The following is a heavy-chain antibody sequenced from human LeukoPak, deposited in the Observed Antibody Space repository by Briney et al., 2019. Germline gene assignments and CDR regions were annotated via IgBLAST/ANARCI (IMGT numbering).Heavy chain of an antibody. Sequence: GASVTVSCKASGYTFTSYAINWVGQAPGQRLEWMGRFTAATTTYAKHLQDRVTMTADTSANTAYLELRSLRSDDTAVYYCCRPMTALPVRGAFDLWGQGTMVTVAS. CDR2: FTAATT. CDR3: CRPMTALPVRGAFDL. J-gene: IGHJ3*01. D-gene: IGHD3-22*01. V-gene: IGHV1-18*04. CDR1: GYTFTSYA.